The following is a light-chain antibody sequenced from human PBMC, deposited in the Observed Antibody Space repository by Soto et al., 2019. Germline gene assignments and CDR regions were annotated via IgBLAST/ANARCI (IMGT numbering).Light chain of an antibody. Sequence: DIQMTQSPSSLSASVGDRVTITCRASQRISSYLNWYQQKPGKAPKLLIHAASSLQSGVPSRFSGSGSGTDFTVTISSLQPEDFATYYCQQSYSTPITFGQGTRLEIK. CDR3: QQSYSTPIT. CDR2: AAS. V-gene: IGKV1-39*01. J-gene: IGKJ5*01. CDR1: QRISSY.